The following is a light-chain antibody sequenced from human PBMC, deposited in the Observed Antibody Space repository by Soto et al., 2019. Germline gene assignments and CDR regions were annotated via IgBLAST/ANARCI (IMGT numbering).Light chain of an antibody. CDR2: SVS. J-gene: IGKJ1*01. V-gene: IGKV3-20*01. Sequence: VLTQSPDTLSLSPGDRATLSCRANQRASRQYLSRYHKRPGQPPRLLIYSVSIRADGFPDRFNGSRSGSEFTLTINRLEPETLAGYYGHDFDTPQWTFRQGT. CDR3: HDFDTPQWT. CDR1: QRASRQY.